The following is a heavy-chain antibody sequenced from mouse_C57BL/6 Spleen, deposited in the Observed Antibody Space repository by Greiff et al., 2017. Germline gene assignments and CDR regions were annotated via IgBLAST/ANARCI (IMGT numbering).Heavy chain of an antibody. Sequence: QVQLKQSGAELVRPGTSVKVSCTASGYAFTNYLIQWVKQRPGQGLEWIGVINPGSGGTNYNEKFKGKATLTADKSSSTAYMQLSSLTSEDSAVYFCARGKVLSFDYWGQGTTLTVSS. CDR3: ARGKVLSFDY. CDR1: GYAFTNYL. J-gene: IGHJ2*01. V-gene: IGHV1-54*01. CDR2: INPGSGGT. D-gene: IGHD2-14*01.